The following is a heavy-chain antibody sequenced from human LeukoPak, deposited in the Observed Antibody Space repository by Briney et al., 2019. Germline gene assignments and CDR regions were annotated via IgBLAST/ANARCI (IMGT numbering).Heavy chain of an antibody. CDR1: GGTFSSYA. V-gene: IGHV1-69*04. Sequence: ASVKVSCKASGGTFSSYAISWVRQAPGQGLEWMGRIIPILGIANYAQKFQGRVTITADKSTSTAYMELSSLRSEETAVYYCASEAGMDVWGQGTTVTVSS. CDR3: ASEAGMDV. CDR2: IIPILGIA. J-gene: IGHJ6*02.